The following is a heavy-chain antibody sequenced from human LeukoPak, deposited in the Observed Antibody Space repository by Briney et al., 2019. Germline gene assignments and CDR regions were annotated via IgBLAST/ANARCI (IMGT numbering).Heavy chain of an antibody. Sequence: GGSLRLSCAASGFTFSSYAMRWVRQARGKGLEWVSAISGSGGSTYYADSVKGRFTISRDNSKNTLYLQMNSLRAEDTAVYYCAKRAESYDSSGYYIDYWGQGTLVTVSS. D-gene: IGHD3-22*01. V-gene: IGHV3-23*01. J-gene: IGHJ4*02. CDR1: GFTFSSYA. CDR2: ISGSGGST. CDR3: AKRAESYDSSGYYIDY.